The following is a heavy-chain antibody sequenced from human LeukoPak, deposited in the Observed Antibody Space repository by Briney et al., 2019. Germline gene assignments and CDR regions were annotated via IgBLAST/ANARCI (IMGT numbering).Heavy chain of an antibody. V-gene: IGHV3-13*01. D-gene: IGHD5-18*01. J-gene: IGHJ4*02. CDR2: VSSGHHA. CDR3: VREARGYHYTYFDY. Sequence: GGSLRLSCTASGLTLGGHDMHWVRQTTGEGLEWVAAVSSGHHAFYAGSVKGRYTVSREDAKNSLYLQMNSLRAGDTAVYYCVREARGYHYTYFDYWGQGSLVTVSS. CDR1: GLTLGGHD.